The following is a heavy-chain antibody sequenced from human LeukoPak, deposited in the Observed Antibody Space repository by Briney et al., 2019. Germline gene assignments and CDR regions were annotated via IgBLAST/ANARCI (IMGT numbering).Heavy chain of an antibody. V-gene: IGHV4-59*01. CDR1: RTSTTYYD. CDR3: ARVQVSNFYYYYLDV. CDR2: VHYNGSA. Sequence: SETLSLTCTVSRTSTTYYDWSWIRQPPGKGLEWIGYVHYNGSAKYNPSLRSRVTISLDTSKNQCTLNLRSVTAADTAVYYCARVQVSNFYYYYLDVWGKGTTVTVSS. J-gene: IGHJ6*03.